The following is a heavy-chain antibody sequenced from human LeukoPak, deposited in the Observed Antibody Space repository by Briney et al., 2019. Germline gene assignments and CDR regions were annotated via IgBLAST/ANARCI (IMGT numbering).Heavy chain of an antibody. D-gene: IGHD5-12*01. CDR2: ISPNSDYK. CDR3: VRGGYRGYDYEY. Sequence: GESLRLSCAASGFTFSTYSMNWLRLAPGKGLEWVSSISPNSDYKHYPDSVKGRFTISRDNAKNSLYLQMNSLRADDTAVYYCVRGGYRGYDYEYWGQGTLVTVSS. J-gene: IGHJ4*02. V-gene: IGHV3-21*01. CDR1: GFTFSTYS.